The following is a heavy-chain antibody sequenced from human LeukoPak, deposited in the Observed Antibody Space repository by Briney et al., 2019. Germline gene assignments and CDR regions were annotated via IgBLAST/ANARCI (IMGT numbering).Heavy chain of an antibody. J-gene: IGHJ4*02. V-gene: IGHV4-59*13. CDR1: GGSISRYY. Sequence: ASETLSLTCTVSGGSISRYYWSWIRQPPGKGLEWIGYIHYSGSTNSNPSLKSRVTISVDTSKNQFSLKLRSVTAADTAVYYCARDLDNSGWYVFDYWGRGNLATVSS. D-gene: IGHD6-19*01. CDR3: ARDLDNSGWYVFDY. CDR2: IHYSGST.